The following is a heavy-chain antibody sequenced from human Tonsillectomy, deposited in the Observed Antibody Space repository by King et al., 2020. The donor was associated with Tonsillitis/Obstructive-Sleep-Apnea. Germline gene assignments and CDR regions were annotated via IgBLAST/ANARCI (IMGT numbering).Heavy chain of an antibody. Sequence: VQLVESGGGLFKPGGSLKLSGAASGFTFSSYSMNWFGKAPGKGLEWFSPINPSSCYISYADSVRGRFTISRDNAKNSLYLQMDSLRAEDTAVYYCARDSDDAFDIWGLGTMGTVSS. CDR1: GFTFSSYS. CDR2: INPSSCYI. CDR3: ARDSDDAFDI. J-gene: IGHJ3*02. V-gene: IGHV3-21*01.